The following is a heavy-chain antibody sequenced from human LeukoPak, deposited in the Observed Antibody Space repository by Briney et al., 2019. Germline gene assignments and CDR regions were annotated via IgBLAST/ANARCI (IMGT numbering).Heavy chain of an antibody. V-gene: IGHV4-59*08. CDR1: GGSISSYY. CDR2: IYYSGST. J-gene: IGHJ6*03. D-gene: IGHD6-19*01. Sequence: PSETLSLTCTVSGGSISSYYWSWIRQPPGKGLEWIGYIYYSGSTNYNPSLKSRVTISVDTSKNQFSLKLSSVTAADTAVYYCARHRSAVAGTGGDYYYYYYMDVWGKGTTVTVS. CDR3: ARHRSAVAGTGGDYYYYYYMDV.